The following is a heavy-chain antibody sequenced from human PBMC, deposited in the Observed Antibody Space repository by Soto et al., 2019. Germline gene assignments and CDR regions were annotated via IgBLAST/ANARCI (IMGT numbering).Heavy chain of an antibody. V-gene: IGHV1-2*04. Sequence: ASVKVSCKASGYTFTGYYMHWVRQAPGQGLEWMGWINPNSGGTNYAQKFQGWVTMTRDTSISTAYMELSRLRSDDTAVYYCARAREVRGVIGYYYYGMDVWGQGTTVTV. CDR1: GYTFTGYY. CDR2: INPNSGGT. D-gene: IGHD3-10*01. J-gene: IGHJ6*02. CDR3: ARAREVRGVIGYYYYGMDV.